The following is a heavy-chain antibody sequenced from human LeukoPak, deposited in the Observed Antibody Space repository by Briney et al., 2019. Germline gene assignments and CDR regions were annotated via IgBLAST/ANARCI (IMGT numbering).Heavy chain of an antibody. D-gene: IGHD3-10*01. CDR2: INPNSGGT. J-gene: IGHJ4*02. V-gene: IGHV1-2*02. Sequence: GASVKVSCKASGYTFTGYYMHWVRQAPGQGLEWMGWINPNSGGTNYAQKFQGRVTMTRDTSISTAYMELSRLRSDDTAVYYCVMTAMSSGGLSGGLDYWGQGTLVTVSS. CDR1: GYTFTGYY. CDR3: VMTAMSSGGLSGGLDY.